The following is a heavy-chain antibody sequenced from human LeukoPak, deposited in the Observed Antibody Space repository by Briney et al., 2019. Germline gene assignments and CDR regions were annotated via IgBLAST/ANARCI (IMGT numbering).Heavy chain of an antibody. CDR1: GGSISTYY. CDR2: IYYSGGT. Sequence: SETLSLTCTVSGGSISTYYWSWIRQPPGKGLEWIGWIYYSGGTSYNPSLKSRVTISVDTSKNQFSLKLSSVTAADTAVYYCAGLGASGNGYLSWFDPWGQGTLVTVSS. CDR3: AGLGASGNGYLSWFDP. D-gene: IGHD3-22*01. V-gene: IGHV4-59*01. J-gene: IGHJ5*02.